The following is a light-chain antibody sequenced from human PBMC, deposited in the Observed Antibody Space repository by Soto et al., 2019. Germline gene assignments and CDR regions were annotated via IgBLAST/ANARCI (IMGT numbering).Light chain of an antibody. V-gene: IGKV3-15*01. CDR1: QSVSSN. Sequence: SPAALPVSPGERAPPSCRASQSVSSNLAWYQQKPGQAPRVIIYGASTRATGIPARFSGSGSGTEFTFTISSLQQEDIATYYCQQYDNLSITLGQGTRLEIK. CDR2: GAS. J-gene: IGKJ5*01. CDR3: QQYDNLSIT.